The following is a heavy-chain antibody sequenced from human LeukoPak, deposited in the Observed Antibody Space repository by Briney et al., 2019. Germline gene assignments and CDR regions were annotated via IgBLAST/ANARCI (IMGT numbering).Heavy chain of an antibody. Sequence: GGSLRLSCAASGFTFSSYGMHWVRQAPGKGLEWVAVISYDGSNKYYADSVKGRFTISRDNSKNTLYLQMNSPRTEDTAIYYWAKENLVVFTIRYFQHWGQGTLVTVSS. D-gene: IGHD3-22*01. V-gene: IGHV3-30*18. CDR3: AKENLVVFTIRYFQH. J-gene: IGHJ1*01. CDR1: GFTFSSYG. CDR2: ISYDGSNK.